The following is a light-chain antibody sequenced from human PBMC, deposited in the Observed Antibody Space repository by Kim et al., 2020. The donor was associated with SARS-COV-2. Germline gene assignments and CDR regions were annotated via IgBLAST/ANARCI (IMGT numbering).Light chain of an antibody. Sequence: DIQMTQSPSSVSASIGDRVTITCRASQGINNWLVWYQQKPGSAPKVLIYAASRMQSGVPSRFSGSGSGTDFILTISNLQPEDFATYYCQHANSFPHTFGQGTKLEI. V-gene: IGKV1D-12*01. J-gene: IGKJ2*01. CDR3: QHANSFPHT. CDR1: QGINNW. CDR2: AAS.